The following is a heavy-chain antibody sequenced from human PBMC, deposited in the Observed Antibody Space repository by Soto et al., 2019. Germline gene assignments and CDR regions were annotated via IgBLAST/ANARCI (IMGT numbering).Heavy chain of an antibody. D-gene: IGHD5-18*01. V-gene: IGHV1-69*08. CDR2: IIPILGIA. Sequence: QVQLVQSGAEVKKPGSSVKVSCKASGGTFSSYTISWVRQAPGQGLEWMGRIIPILGIANYAQKFQGRVTITADKSTNTAYMELSSLRSADTAVYYCAREGDTAMEEGFDYWGQGTLVTVSS. CDR3: AREGDTAMEEGFDY. J-gene: IGHJ4*02. CDR1: GGTFSSYT.